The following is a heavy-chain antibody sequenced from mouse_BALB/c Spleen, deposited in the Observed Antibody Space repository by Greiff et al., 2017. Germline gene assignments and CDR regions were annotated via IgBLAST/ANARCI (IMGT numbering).Heavy chain of an antibody. D-gene: IGHD2-4*01. CDR1: GFTFNTYA. J-gene: IGHJ4*01. CDR3: VREYYDYDMDAMDY. Sequence: EVKLVESGGGLVQPKGSLKLSCAASGFTFNTYAMHWVCQAPGKGLEWVARIRSKSNNYATYYADSVKDRFTISRDDSQSMLYLQMNNLKTEDTAMYYCVREYYDYDMDAMDYWGQGTSVTVSS. CDR2: IRSKSNNYAT. V-gene: IGHV10-3*03.